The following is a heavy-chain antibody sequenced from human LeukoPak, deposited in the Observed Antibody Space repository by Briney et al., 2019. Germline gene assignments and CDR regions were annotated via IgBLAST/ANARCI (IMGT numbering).Heavy chain of an antibody. D-gene: IGHD6-19*01. J-gene: IGHJ4*02. V-gene: IGHV3-30-3*01. CDR2: TSYDGSNK. CDR3: ARDRDQWLVLHYFDY. Sequence: AGGSLRLSCAASGFTFSSYAMHWVRQAPGKGLEWVAVTSYDGSNKYYADSVKGRFTISRDNSKNTLYLQMNSLRAEDTAVYYCARDRDQWLVLHYFDYWGQGTLVTVSS. CDR1: GFTFSSYA.